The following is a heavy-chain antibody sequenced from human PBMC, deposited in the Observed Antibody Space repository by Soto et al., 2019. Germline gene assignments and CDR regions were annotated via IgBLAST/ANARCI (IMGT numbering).Heavy chain of an antibody. CDR2: IYYSGST. J-gene: IGHJ4*02. V-gene: IGHV4-59*01. D-gene: IGHD3-22*01. CDR3: ASSVYYYDSSGYYDY. CDR1: GGSISSYY. Sequence: SETLSLTCTVSGGSISSYYWSWIRQPPGKGLEWIGYIYYSGSTNYDPSLKSRVTISVDTSKNQFSLKLSSVTAADTAVYYCASSVYYYDSSGYYDYWGQGTLVTVYS.